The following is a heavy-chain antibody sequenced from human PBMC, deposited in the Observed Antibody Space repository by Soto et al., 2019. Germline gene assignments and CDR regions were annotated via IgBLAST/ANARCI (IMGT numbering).Heavy chain of an antibody. V-gene: IGHV1-18*01. Sequence: KGSCKSSVYTYTRYVIGCVRHAPGQGLEWMGWISGYNGDTNYAEKFQGRVTMTVDTSTTRAFMVLTSLTSEDRAVYYCEKNAQPPYYYYAMDVCGQGTPVTVS. CDR1: VYTYTRYV. J-gene: IGHJ6*02. CDR2: ISGYNGDT. CDR3: EKNAQPPYYYYAMDV.